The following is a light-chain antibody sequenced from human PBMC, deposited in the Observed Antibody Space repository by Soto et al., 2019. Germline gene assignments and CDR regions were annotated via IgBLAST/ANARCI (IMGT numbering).Light chain of an antibody. V-gene: IGKV1-9*01. CDR2: AAS. Sequence: DIQLTQSPSFLSASVGDRVTITCRASQVIGIYLAWYQQKPGKAPKLLVSAASTLQRGVPSRFSGSGSGTEFTLTISSLQPEDFATYYCQQLVSYPQFGGGTKVDI. CDR3: QQLVSYPQ. CDR1: QVIGIY. J-gene: IGKJ4*02.